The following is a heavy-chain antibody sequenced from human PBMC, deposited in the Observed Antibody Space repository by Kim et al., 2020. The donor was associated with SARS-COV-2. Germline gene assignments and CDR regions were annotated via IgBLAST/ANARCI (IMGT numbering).Heavy chain of an antibody. V-gene: IGHV4-39*01. CDR1: GGSISSSSYY. CDR2: IYYSGST. D-gene: IGHD5-18*01. CDR3: AVTAMDAEQYDY. Sequence: SETLSLTCTVSGGSISSSSYYWGWIRQPPWKGLEWIGSIYYSGSTYYNPSLKSRVTISVDTSKNQFSLKLSSVTAADTAVYYCAVTAMDAEQYDYWGQGTLVTVSS. J-gene: IGHJ4*02.